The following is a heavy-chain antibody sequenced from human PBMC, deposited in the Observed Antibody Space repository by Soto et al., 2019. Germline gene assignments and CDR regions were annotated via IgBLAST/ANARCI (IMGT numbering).Heavy chain of an antibody. J-gene: IGHJ6*02. D-gene: IGHD3-3*01. CDR3: ARYRLRFLEWLRAGSYYGMDV. V-gene: IGHV4-61*01. CDR2: IYYSGST. CDR1: GGSVSSGSYY. Sequence: SETLSLTCTVSGGSVSSGSYYWSWIRQPPGRGLEWIGYIYYSGSTNYNPSLKSRVTISVDTSKNQFSLKLSSVTAADTAVYYCARYRLRFLEWLRAGSYYGMDVWGQGTTVTVSS.